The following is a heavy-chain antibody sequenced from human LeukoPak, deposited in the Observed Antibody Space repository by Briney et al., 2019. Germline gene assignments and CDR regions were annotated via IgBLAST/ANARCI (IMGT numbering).Heavy chain of an antibody. CDR2: INTNTGNP. V-gene: IGHV7-4-1*02. Sequence: GASVKVSCKASGYTFTSYAMNWVRQAPGQGLEWMGWINTNTGNPTYAQGFTGRFAFSLDTSVSTAYLQISSLKAEDTAVYYCARGYCSSTSCYGGSYWGQGTLVTVSS. CDR3: ARGYCSSTSCYGGSY. D-gene: IGHD2-2*01. CDR1: GYTFTSYA. J-gene: IGHJ4*02.